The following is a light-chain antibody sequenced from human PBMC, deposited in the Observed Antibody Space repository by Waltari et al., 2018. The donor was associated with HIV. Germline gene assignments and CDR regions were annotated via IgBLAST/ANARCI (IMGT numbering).Light chain of an antibody. CDR2: RNN. Sequence: QSLLNQPPSASGPPGHRVTISLSVSSSHNGSSDVTWDQQHPGTAPKLLIHRNNQRPSGVPDRFSGSKSGTSASLAISGLRSEDEADYYCAAWDDSLSGWVFGGGTKLTVL. J-gene: IGLJ3*02. CDR1: SSHNGSSD. V-gene: IGLV1-47*01. CDR3: AAWDDSLSGWV.